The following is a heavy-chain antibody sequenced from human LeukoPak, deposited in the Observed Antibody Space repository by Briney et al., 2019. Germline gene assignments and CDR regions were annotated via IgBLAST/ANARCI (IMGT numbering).Heavy chain of an antibody. J-gene: IGHJ4*02. D-gene: IGHD3-9*01. V-gene: IGHV3-48*03. CDR1: GFTFSNYE. CDR3: ARVRYFDWLGPFDY. CDR2: ISDSGTTI. Sequence: GGSLRLSCAASGFTFSNYEMNWVRQAPGKGLEWVSYISDSGTTIYYGDSVKGRFTISRDNAKKSLYLQMNSLRAEDTAGYYCARVRYFDWLGPFDYWGQGTLVTVSS.